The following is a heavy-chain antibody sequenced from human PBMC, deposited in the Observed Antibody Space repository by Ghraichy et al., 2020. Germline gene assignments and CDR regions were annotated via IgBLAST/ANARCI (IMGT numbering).Heavy chain of an antibody. V-gene: IGHV4-39*01. CDR3: ARRGRVREFFIGYFDF. Sequence: SETLSLTCTVSGDSISGGGDYWGWIRQPPGKGPEWIGSIDYTGITQYNPSLKSRVTISVDTSKNQFSLKLRSVTAADTATYFCARRGRVREFFIGYFDFWGRGTLVTVSS. CDR1: GDSISGGGDY. CDR2: IDYTGIT. J-gene: IGHJ4*01. D-gene: IGHD3-10*01.